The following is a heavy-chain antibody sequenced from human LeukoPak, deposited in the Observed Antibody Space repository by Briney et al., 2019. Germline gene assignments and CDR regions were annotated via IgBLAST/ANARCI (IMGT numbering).Heavy chain of an antibody. CDR1: GGSISSYY. J-gene: IGHJ4*02. CDR3: AREDVVGGLDY. CDR2: IYYSGST. D-gene: IGHD5-12*01. V-gene: IGHV4-59*01. Sequence: SETLSLTCTVSGGSISSYYWSWIRQPPGKGLEWIGYIYYSGSTNYNPSLKSRVTISVDTSKSQFSLKLSSVTAADTAVYYCAREDVVGGLDYWGQGTLVTVSS.